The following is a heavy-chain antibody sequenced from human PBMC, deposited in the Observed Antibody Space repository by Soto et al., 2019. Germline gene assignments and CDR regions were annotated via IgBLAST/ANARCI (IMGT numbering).Heavy chain of an antibody. CDR1: GYTFTSYG. D-gene: IGHD2-15*01. CDR3: ARFSGGSYNTYYFYYGMDV. Sequence: ASVKVSCKASGYTFTSYGISWVRQAPGQGLEWMGWISAYNGNTNYAQKLQGRVTMTTDTSTSTACMELRSLRSDDTAVYYCARFSGGSYNTYYFYYGMDVWGQGTTVTVSS. CDR2: ISAYNGNT. J-gene: IGHJ6*02. V-gene: IGHV1-18*01.